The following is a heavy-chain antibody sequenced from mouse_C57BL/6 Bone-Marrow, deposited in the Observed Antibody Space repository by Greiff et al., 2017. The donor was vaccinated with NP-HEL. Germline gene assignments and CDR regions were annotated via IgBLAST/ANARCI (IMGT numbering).Heavy chain of an antibody. J-gene: IGHJ1*03. D-gene: IGHD2-4*01. CDR2: ISSGSSTI. V-gene: IGHV5-17*01. CDR1: GFTFSDYG. CDR3: ARGDDYDRGWYFDV. Sequence: EVKLVESGGGLVKPGGSLKLSCAASGFTFSDYGMHWVRQAPEKGLEWVAYISSGSSTIYYADTVKGRFTISRDNAKNTLFLQMTSLRSEDTAMYYCARGDDYDRGWYFDVWGTGTTVTVSS.